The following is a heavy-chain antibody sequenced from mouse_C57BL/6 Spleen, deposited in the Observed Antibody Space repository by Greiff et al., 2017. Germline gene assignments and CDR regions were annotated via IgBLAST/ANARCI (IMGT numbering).Heavy chain of an antibody. J-gene: IGHJ3*01. Sequence: QVQLQQPGAELVMPGASVKLSCKASGYTFTSYWMHWVKQRPGQGLEWIGEIDPSDSYTNYNQKFKGKSTLTVDESSSTAYMQLSSLTAEDSAVYYCATQAPFAYWGQGTLVTVSA. CDR3: ATQAPFAY. CDR1: GYTFTSYW. CDR2: IDPSDSYT. D-gene: IGHD3-2*02. V-gene: IGHV1-69*01.